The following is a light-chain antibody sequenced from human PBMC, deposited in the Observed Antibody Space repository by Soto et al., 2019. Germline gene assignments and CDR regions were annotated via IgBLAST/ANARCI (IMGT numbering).Light chain of an antibody. V-gene: IGLV3-9*01. CDR2: RDF. CDR1: NIGGKN. CDR3: QVWDSSTV. Sequence: SSELTQPVSVSVALGQTARITCGGNNIGGKNVHWYQQKPGQAPVLVIYRDFNRPSGIPERFSGSNSGNTATLTINRAQAGDEADYYCQVWDSSTVFGGGTKLTVL. J-gene: IGLJ2*01.